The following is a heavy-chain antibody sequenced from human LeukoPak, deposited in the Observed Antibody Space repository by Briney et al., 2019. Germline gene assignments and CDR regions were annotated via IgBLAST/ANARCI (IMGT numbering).Heavy chain of an antibody. CDR2: ISSNGGST. CDR1: GFTFSSYA. D-gene: IGHD3-22*01. Sequence: GSLRLSCAASGFTFSSYAMHWVRQAPGKRLEYVSAISSNGGSTYYANSVKGRFTISRDNSKNTLYLQMGSLRAEDMAVYYCARDKYYDSSGYYFYFDYWGQGTLVTVSS. J-gene: IGHJ4*02. CDR3: ARDKYYDSSGYYFYFDY. V-gene: IGHV3-64*01.